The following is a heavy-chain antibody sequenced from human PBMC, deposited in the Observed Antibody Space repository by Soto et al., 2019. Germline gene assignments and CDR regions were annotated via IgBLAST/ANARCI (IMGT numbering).Heavy chain of an antibody. CDR2: ISASGGTT. Sequence: EVQLLESGGGLVQPGGSLRLSCAASGFTFSSYAMSWVRQAPGKGLVWVSAISASGGTTYYADSVTGRFTISRDNSKNTLYLQMNSLRAEDTAVYYCAREGVIGWELLGGFDYWGQGTLVTVSS. V-gene: IGHV3-23*01. J-gene: IGHJ4*02. CDR1: GFTFSSYA. CDR3: AREGVIGWELLGGFDY. D-gene: IGHD1-26*01.